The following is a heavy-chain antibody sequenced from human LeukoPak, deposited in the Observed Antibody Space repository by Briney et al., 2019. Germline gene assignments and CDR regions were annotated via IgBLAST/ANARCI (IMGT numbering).Heavy chain of an antibody. Sequence: GGSLRLSCAASGFTFSDYYMSWIRQAPGKGLEWVSYISSSGSAIYYADSVKGRFTISRDNAKNSLYLQMNSLRAEDTAVYYCARARTIRGATKYYFDYWGQGTLATVSS. CDR3: ARARTIRGATKYYFDY. D-gene: IGHD3-10*01. CDR1: GFTFSDYY. CDR2: ISSSGSAI. V-gene: IGHV3-11*01. J-gene: IGHJ4*02.